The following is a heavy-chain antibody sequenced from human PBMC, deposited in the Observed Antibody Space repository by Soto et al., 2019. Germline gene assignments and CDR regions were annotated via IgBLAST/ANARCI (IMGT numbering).Heavy chain of an antibody. CDR1: GYSFSNFW. CDR2: IYPDDSDT. J-gene: IGHJ4*02. CDR3: ASSVLVTSTMNYFEL. D-gene: IGHD2-8*02. Sequence: GESLKISCQASGYSFSNFWIAWVRQMPGEGLEWLGIIYPDDSDTRYSPSFLGQVTISADKSIKTTYLQWSSLKASDTAIYFCASSVLVTSTMNYFELWGKGTLVTVSS. V-gene: IGHV5-51*01.